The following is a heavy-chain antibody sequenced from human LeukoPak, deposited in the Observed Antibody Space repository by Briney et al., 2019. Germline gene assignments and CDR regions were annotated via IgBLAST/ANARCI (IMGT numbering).Heavy chain of an antibody. D-gene: IGHD3-22*01. J-gene: IGHJ4*02. V-gene: IGHV1-18*01. CDR1: GYTFTSYG. Sequence: ASVKVSCKASGYTFTSYGISWVRQAPGQGLEWMGWISAYNGNTNYAQKLQGRVTMTTDTSPSTAYMELRSLRSDDTAVYYCARDYYDSSGYYPEVDYWGQGTLVSVSS. CDR2: ISAYNGNT. CDR3: ARDYYDSSGYYPEVDY.